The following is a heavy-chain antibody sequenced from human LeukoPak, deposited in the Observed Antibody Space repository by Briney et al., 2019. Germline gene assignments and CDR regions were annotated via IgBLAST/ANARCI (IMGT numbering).Heavy chain of an antibody. CDR3: AKDRSGWYTIDY. CDR2: IQYDGSSK. Sequence: GGSLRLSCAASGFTFSGYAMHWVRQTPGKGLEWVSVIQYDGSSKYYGDSVKGRFTISRDNSKNTLYLQMDTLRADDTAVYYCAKDRSGWYTIDYWGQGTLVTVSS. CDR1: GFTFSGYA. J-gene: IGHJ4*02. D-gene: IGHD6-19*01. V-gene: IGHV3-30*02.